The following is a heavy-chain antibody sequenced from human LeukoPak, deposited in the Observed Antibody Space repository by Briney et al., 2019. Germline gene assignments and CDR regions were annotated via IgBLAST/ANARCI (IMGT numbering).Heavy chain of an antibody. CDR3: ASRRGSFDAFDV. CDR1: GGSISSSNYY. V-gene: IGHV4-39*01. CDR2: IYYSGST. D-gene: IGHD3-10*01. Sequence: SQTLSLTCTVSGGSISSSNYYWGWIRQPPVKGLEWIGSIYYSGSTYYNPSLKSRVTISVDTSKNQFSLKLSSVSAADTAVYYCASRRGSFDAFDVWGQGTMVTVSS. J-gene: IGHJ3*01.